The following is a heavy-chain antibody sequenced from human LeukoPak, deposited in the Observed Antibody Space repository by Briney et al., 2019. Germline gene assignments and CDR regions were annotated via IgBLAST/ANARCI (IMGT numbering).Heavy chain of an antibody. Sequence: GESLKISCKGSGYSFTSYWIGWVRQMPGKGLEWMGIIFPGDSDTSYSPSFQGQVTISADESISTAYLQWSSLKASDTAMYYCARLGSMAARPNWFDPWGQGTLVTVSS. CDR2: IFPGDSDT. D-gene: IGHD6-6*01. CDR1: GYSFTSYW. CDR3: ARLGSMAARPNWFDP. J-gene: IGHJ5*02. V-gene: IGHV5-51*01.